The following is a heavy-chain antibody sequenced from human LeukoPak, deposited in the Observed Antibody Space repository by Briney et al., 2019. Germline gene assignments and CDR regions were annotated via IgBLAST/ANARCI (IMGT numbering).Heavy chain of an antibody. CDR3: ARDIGSSDYGDYFDY. J-gene: IGHJ4*02. CDR2: IIPILGIA. V-gene: IGHV1-69*04. CDR1: GGTFSSYA. D-gene: IGHD4-17*01. Sequence: ASVKVSCKASGGTFSSYATSWVRQAPGQGLEWMGRIIPILGIANYAQKFQGRVTITADKSTSTAYMELSSLRSEDTAVYYCARDIGSSDYGDYFDYWGQGTLVTVSS.